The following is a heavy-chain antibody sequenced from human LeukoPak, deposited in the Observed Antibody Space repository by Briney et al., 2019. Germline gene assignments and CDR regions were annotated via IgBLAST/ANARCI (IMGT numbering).Heavy chain of an antibody. J-gene: IGHJ4*02. CDR3: ARDTSGYRSGWYAGDEGFDY. D-gene: IGHD6-19*01. CDR1: GYTFTCYG. V-gene: IGHV1-18*01. Sequence: GASVKVSCKASGYTFTCYGISWVRQAPGHGLEWMGWISAYNGNTNYAQKLQGRVTMTTDTSTSTAYMELRSLRSDDTAVYYCARDTSGYRSGWYAGDEGFDYWGQGTLVTVSS. CDR2: ISAYNGNT.